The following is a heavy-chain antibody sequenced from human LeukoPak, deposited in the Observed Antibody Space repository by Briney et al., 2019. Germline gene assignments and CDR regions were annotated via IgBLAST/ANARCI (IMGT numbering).Heavy chain of an antibody. Sequence: PGGSLRLSCAASGFTFSSYWMSWVRQAPGKGLEWVANIKQDGSEKYYVDSVKGRFTISRDNAKNSLYLQMNSLRAEDTAVYYCATSGKRYNWNVLDAFDIWGQGTMVTVSS. CDR2: IKQDGSEK. CDR1: GFTFSSYW. D-gene: IGHD1-1*01. J-gene: IGHJ3*02. CDR3: ATSGKRYNWNVLDAFDI. V-gene: IGHV3-7*01.